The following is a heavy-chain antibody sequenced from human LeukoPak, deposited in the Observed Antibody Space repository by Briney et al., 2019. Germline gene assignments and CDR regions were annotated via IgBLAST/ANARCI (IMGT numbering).Heavy chain of an antibody. V-gene: IGHV3-73*01. Sequence: PGGSLKLSCAASGFTFSGSAMHWVRQATGKGLEWVGRIRSKANSYAKAYAESVIGRFTIYRDDSKNTAYLQMNSLKTEDTAVYYCTQTRATMVRGVIIEYYFDYWGQGTLVTVSS. CDR3: TQTRATMVRGVIIEYYFDY. D-gene: IGHD3-10*01. CDR1: GFTFSGSA. CDR2: IRSKANSYAK. J-gene: IGHJ4*02.